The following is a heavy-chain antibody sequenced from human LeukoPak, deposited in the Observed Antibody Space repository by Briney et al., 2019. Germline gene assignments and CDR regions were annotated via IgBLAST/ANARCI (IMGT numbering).Heavy chain of an antibody. Sequence: PSEALSLTCTLSGGSISQYYWSWLRQPPGKGAEWIGYVYRSGKTDYNPSLASRGTISLDTSKTHFSLNLSSVTAADTAVYYCARVKDFAYSFFDLWGRGTLVTVSS. CDR3: ARVKDFAYSFFDL. J-gene: IGHJ2*01. CDR2: VYRSGKT. V-gene: IGHV4-59*01. CDR1: GGSISQYY.